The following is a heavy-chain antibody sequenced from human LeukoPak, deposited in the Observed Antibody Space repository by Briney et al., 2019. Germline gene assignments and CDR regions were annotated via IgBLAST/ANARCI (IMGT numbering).Heavy chain of an antibody. CDR3: AMDRSGYSSSWYLDY. J-gene: IGHJ4*02. Sequence: PSETLSLTCTVSGGSISSSSYYWGWIRQPPGKGLEWIGSIYYSGSTYYNPSLKSRVTISVDTSKNQFSLKLSSVTAADTAVYYCAMDRSGYSSSWYLDYWGQGTLVTVSS. D-gene: IGHD6-13*01. CDR2: IYYSGST. CDR1: GGSISSSSYY. V-gene: IGHV4-39*07.